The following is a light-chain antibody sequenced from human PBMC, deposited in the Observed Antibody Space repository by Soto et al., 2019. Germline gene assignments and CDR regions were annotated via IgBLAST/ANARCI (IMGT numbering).Light chain of an antibody. CDR1: SSDVGGYNY. J-gene: IGLJ1*01. V-gene: IGLV2-11*01. CDR3: CSYAGSYSYV. Sequence: QSVLTQPRSVSGSPGQSVTISCTGTSSDVGGYNYVSWYQQHPGKAPKLIIYDVSERPSGVPDRFSGSKSGNTASLTISGLQAEDEADYYCCSYAGSYSYVFGTGTK. CDR2: DVS.